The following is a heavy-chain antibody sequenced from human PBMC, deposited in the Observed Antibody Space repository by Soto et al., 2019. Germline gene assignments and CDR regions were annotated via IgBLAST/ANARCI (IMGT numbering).Heavy chain of an antibody. Sequence: DVPLVESGGGLLQPGGSLRLSCAASGFTFSNYWMHWVRQAPGKGLVWVSRINSDGSSTLYADSVKGRFTISRDNANNALYLQMNSLRVEDTAVYYCVCAYPLGYWGQGTLVTVSS. CDR1: GFTFSNYW. J-gene: IGHJ4*02. D-gene: IGHD3-16*01. CDR3: VCAYPLGY. V-gene: IGHV3-74*01. CDR2: INSDGSST.